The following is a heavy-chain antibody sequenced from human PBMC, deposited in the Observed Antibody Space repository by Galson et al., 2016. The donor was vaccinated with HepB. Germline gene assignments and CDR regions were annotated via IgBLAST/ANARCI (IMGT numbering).Heavy chain of an antibody. CDR2: IYYTGKT. Sequence: SETLSLTCTVSGGSMTTYYWSWIRQPPGKGLEWIGYIYYTGKTDFNPSLKSRVTISVDTSRTQFSLKVNSVTAADTAVYYCARDLYRDRGYCSGANCHSNAFDIWGQGTMVTVSP. V-gene: IGHV4-59*01. CDR1: GGSMTTYY. J-gene: IGHJ3*02. D-gene: IGHD2-15*01. CDR3: ARDLYRDRGYCSGANCHSNAFDI.